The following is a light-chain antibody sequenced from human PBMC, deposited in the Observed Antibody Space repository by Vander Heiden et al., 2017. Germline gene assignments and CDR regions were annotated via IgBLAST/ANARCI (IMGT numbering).Light chain of an antibody. CDR2: WAS. CDR3: QQYDNSPLT. J-gene: IGKJ2*01. CDR1: QSVLYSSNNKYY. V-gene: IGKV4-1*01. Sequence: DIVMTQSPDSLAVSLGERATINCKSSQSVLYSSNNKYYLAWYQQKPGQPPKLLIYWASTRESGVPDRFSGSGSGTDFTLTISSLQAEDVAVYYCQQYDNSPLTFGQGTKLEIK.